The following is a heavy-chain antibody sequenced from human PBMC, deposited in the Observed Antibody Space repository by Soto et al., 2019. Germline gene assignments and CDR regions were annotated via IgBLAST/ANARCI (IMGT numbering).Heavy chain of an antibody. CDR1: GYTFTGYY. V-gene: IGHV1-2*02. Sequence: ASVKVSCKASGYTFTGYYMHWVRQAPGQGLEWMGWINPNSGGTNYAQKFQGRVTMTRDTSISTAYMELSRLRSDDTAVYYCARDIRGYSYDLDYWGQGTLVTRLL. J-gene: IGHJ4*02. CDR2: INPNSGGT. D-gene: IGHD5-18*01. CDR3: ARDIRGYSYDLDY.